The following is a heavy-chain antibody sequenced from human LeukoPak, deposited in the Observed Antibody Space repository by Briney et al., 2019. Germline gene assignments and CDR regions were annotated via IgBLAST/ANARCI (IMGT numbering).Heavy chain of an antibody. V-gene: IGHV4-59*01. J-gene: IGHJ5*02. Sequence: SETLSLTCTVSGGSISSYYWSWVRQPPGKGLEWIGYIYYSGSTNYNPSLKSRVTISVDTSKNQFSLKLSSVTAADTAVYYCARAAYSSSWDLNWFDPWGQGTLVTVSS. CDR2: IYYSGST. D-gene: IGHD6-6*01. CDR3: ARAAYSSSWDLNWFDP. CDR1: GGSISSYY.